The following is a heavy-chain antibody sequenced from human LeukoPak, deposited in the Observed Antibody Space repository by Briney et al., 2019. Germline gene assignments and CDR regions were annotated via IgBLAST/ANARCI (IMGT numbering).Heavy chain of an antibody. J-gene: IGHJ6*02. CDR2: INHSGST. V-gene: IGHV4-34*01. CDR3: ARGWENMITFGGVIAPHYYYGMDV. D-gene: IGHD3-16*02. CDR1: GGSFSGYY. Sequence: SETLSLTCAVYGGSFSGYYWSWIRQPPGKGLEWIGEINHSGSTNYNPSLRSRVTISVDTSENQFSLKLSSVTAADTAVYYCARGWENMITFGGVIAPHYYYGMDVWGQGTTVTVSS.